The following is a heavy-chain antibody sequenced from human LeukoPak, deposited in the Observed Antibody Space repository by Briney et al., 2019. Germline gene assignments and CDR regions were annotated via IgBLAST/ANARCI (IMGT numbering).Heavy chain of an antibody. CDR2: ISSSSSYI. Sequence: PGGSLRLSCAASGFTFSSYSMNWVRQAPGKGLEWVSSISSSSSYIYYADSVKGRFTISRDNAKNSLYLQMNSLRAEDRAVYYCARDYYDSGSYYFSFYYYYFDVWGKGTTVTISS. V-gene: IGHV3-21*06. CDR1: GFTFSSYS. D-gene: IGHD3-10*01. J-gene: IGHJ6*03. CDR3: ARDYYDSGSYYFSFYYYYFDV.